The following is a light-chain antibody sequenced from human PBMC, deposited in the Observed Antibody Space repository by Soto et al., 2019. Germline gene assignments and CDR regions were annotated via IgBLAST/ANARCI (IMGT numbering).Light chain of an antibody. CDR2: DVN. CDR3: CSYGGSFYV. J-gene: IGLJ1*01. V-gene: IGLV2-11*01. CDR1: SSDVGGYNY. Sequence: QSVLTQPHSVSGSPGQSVAISCSGTSSDVGGYNYVSWYQQHPGKAPTLIIFDVNKRPSGVPDRFSGSKSGSTASLTISGLQAEDEADYYCCSYGGSFYVVGTGTKLTVL.